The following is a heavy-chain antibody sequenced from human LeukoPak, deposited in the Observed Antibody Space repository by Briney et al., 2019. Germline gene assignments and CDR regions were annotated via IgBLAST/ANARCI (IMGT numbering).Heavy chain of an antibody. V-gene: IGHV4-34*01. CDR2: INHSGST. Sequence: SETLSLTCAVYGGSFSGYYWSWIRQPPGKGLEWIGEINHSGSTNYNPSLKSRVTISVDTSKNQFSLKLSSVTAADTAVYYCARGFPTVTHFDYWGQGTPVTVSS. J-gene: IGHJ4*02. CDR1: GGSFSGYY. D-gene: IGHD4-17*01. CDR3: ARGFPTVTHFDY.